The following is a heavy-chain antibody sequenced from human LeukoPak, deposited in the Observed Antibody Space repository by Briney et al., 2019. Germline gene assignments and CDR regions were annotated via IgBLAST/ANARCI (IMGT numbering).Heavy chain of an antibody. J-gene: IGHJ5*01. CDR2: IRASGGTT. Sequence: GGSLRLSCAASGVTFNNYTMSWVRQAPGEGLEWGSAIRASGGTTYYADSVKGRFSISRDNSENTLLLQMNSLRAEDTAVYYCAKEPREYCSSTSCPNWFDSWGQGTLVTVSS. CDR1: GVTFNNYT. V-gene: IGHV3-23*01. CDR3: AKEPREYCSSTSCPNWFDS. D-gene: IGHD2-2*01.